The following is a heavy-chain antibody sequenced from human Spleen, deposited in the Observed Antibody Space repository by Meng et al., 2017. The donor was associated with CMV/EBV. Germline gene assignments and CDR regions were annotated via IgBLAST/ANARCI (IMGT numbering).Heavy chain of an antibody. CDR1: GCTFSSYA. J-gene: IGHJ2*01. V-gene: IGHV3-23*01. CDR3: AKDRYYYDSSGYPGYFDL. D-gene: IGHD3-22*01. Sequence: EVQLLESGGVLLQPAGSLSRSCAASGCTFSSYAMSWVRQAPGKGLEWVSAISGSGGSTYYADSVKGRFTISRDNSKNTLYLQMNSLRAEDTAVYYCAKDRYYYDSSGYPGYFDLWGRGTLVTVSS. CDR2: ISGSGGST.